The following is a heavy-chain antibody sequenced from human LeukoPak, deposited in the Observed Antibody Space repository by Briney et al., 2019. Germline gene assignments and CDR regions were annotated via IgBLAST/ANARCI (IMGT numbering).Heavy chain of an antibody. CDR2: ISSSSTI. V-gene: IGHV3-48*02. CDR3: ARSFGRYYDSSGLYYFDY. CDR1: GFTFSSYS. D-gene: IGHD3-22*01. J-gene: IGHJ4*02. Sequence: GGSLRLSCAASGFTFSSYSMNWVRQAPGKGLEWVSYISSSSTIYYADSVKGRFTISRDNAKNSLYLQMNSLRDEDTAVYYCARSFGRYYDSSGLYYFDYWGQGTLVTVSS.